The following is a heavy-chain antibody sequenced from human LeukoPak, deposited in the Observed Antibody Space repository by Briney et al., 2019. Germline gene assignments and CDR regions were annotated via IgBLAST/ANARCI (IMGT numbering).Heavy chain of an antibody. V-gene: IGHV3-21*04. D-gene: IGHD4-17*01. CDR3: AKAMTTVTNGAFDY. J-gene: IGHJ4*02. CDR2: ISSSSSYI. Sequence: GGSLRLSCAASGFTFSSYSMNWVRQAPGKGLEWVSSISSSSSYIYYADSVKGRFTISRDNSKNSLYLQMNSLRAEDTALYFCAKAMTTVTNGAFDYWGQGTLATVSS. CDR1: GFTFSSYS.